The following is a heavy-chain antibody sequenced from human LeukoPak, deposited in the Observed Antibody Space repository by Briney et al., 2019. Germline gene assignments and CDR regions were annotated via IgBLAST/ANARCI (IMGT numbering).Heavy chain of an antibody. CDR1: GFTFSSYA. J-gene: IGHJ4*02. Sequence: PGGSLRLSCAASGFTFSSYAMSWVRRGPGKGLEWVSSISGSGGGTYYADSVKGRFTISRDNSKNTLYLQMNSLRADDTAVFYCAKGGGSGFFDYWGQGNVVTVSS. CDR2: ISGSGGGT. CDR3: AKGGGSGFFDY. V-gene: IGHV3-23*01. D-gene: IGHD3-10*01.